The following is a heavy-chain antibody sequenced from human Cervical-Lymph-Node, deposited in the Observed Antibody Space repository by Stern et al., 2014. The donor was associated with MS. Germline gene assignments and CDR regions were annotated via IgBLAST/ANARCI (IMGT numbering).Heavy chain of an antibody. Sequence: QVTLSESGPALLRPTQTLTLTCTFSGFSLNTNKMRANWIRQPPGKGLAWLARIDWDGDEFYSTSLRTRLAVSKDTSNNQVVLTMTNMDPVDTATYFCARMTPKSGATNFDYWGPGMLVTVSS. CDR3: ARMTPKSGATNFDY. J-gene: IGHJ4*02. CDR1: GFSLNTNKMR. D-gene: IGHD1-26*01. CDR2: IDWDGDE. V-gene: IGHV2-70*04.